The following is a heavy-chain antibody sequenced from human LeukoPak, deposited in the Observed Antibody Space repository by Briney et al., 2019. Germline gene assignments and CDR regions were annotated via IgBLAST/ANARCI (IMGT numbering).Heavy chain of an antibody. CDR2: ISYDGSNK. J-gene: IGHJ6*02. D-gene: IGHD1-26*01. CDR3: ANPSHGRRYYYGMDV. CDR1: GFTFSSYG. Sequence: PGGSLRLPCAAPGFTFSSYGMHWVRQAPGKGLEWVAVISYDGSNKYYADSVKGRFTISRDNSKNTLYLQMNSLRAEDTAVYYCANPSHGRRYYYGMDVWGQGTTVTVSS. V-gene: IGHV3-30*18.